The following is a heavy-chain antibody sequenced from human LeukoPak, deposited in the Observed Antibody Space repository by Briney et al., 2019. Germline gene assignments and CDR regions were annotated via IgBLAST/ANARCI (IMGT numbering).Heavy chain of an antibody. CDR3: ARRRRSMVRGVIENWFDP. V-gene: IGHV4-34*01. CDR1: GGSFSGYY. Sequence: SETLSLTCAVYGGSFSGYYWSWIRQPPGKGLEWIGEINHSGSTYYNPSLKSRVTISVDTSKNQFSLKLSSVTAADTAVYYCARRRRSMVRGVIENWFDPWGQGTLVTVSS. D-gene: IGHD3-10*01. CDR2: INHSGST. J-gene: IGHJ5*02.